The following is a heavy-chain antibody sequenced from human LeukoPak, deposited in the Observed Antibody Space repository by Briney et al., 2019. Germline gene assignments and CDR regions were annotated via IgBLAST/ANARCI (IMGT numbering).Heavy chain of an antibody. Sequence: PSETLSLTCAVYGGSFSGYYWSWIRQPPGKGLEWIGEINYSGSTNYNPSLKSRVTISVDTSKNQFSLKLSSVTAADTAVYYCASLGTKYSYGFSSGMDVWGQGTTVTVSS. CDR1: GGSFSGYY. V-gene: IGHV4-34*01. D-gene: IGHD5-18*01. CDR2: INYSGST. CDR3: ASLGTKYSYGFSSGMDV. J-gene: IGHJ6*02.